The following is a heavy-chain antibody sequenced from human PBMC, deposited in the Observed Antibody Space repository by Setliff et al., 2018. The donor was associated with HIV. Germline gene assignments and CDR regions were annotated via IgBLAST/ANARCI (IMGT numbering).Heavy chain of an antibody. CDR2: ISSSGSSI. D-gene: IGHD3-9*01. CDR1: GFAFSSSE. V-gene: IGHV3-48*03. CDR3: AKNDLLTGYYKGVDY. Sequence: GGSLRLSCAASGFAFSSSEMNWVRQAPGKGLEWVSYISSSGSSIYYGDSGKGRFTIARDNAKISLYLQMNSPRAEDTAVYYCAKNDLLTGYYKGVDYWGQGTLVTVSS. J-gene: IGHJ4*02.